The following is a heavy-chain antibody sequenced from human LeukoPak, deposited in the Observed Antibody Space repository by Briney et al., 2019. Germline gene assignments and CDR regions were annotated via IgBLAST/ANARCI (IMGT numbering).Heavy chain of an antibody. D-gene: IGHD3-10*01. V-gene: IGHV3-23*01. CDR1: GFTFSSYE. J-gene: IGHJ4*02. Sequence: PGGSLRLSCAASGFTFSSYEMNWVRQAPGKGLEWVSAISGSGGSTYYADSVKGRFTISRDNSKNTLYLQMNSLRAEDTAVYYCAKFYYGSGSYYNGAYYFDYWGQGTLVTVSS. CDR2: ISGSGGST. CDR3: AKFYYGSGSYYNGAYYFDY.